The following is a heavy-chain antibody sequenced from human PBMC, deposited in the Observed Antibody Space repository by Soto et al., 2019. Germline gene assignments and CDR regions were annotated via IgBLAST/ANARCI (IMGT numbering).Heavy chain of an antibody. CDR3: AKEGGLSGSYYISSSYYFDY. J-gene: IGHJ4*02. Sequence: PGGSLRLSCAASGFTFSSYGMHWVRQAPGKGLEWVAIISYDGSNTYHADTVKGRFTISRDNSKNTFYLQMNSLRAEDTSVYYCAKEGGLSGSYYISSSYYFDYWGQGTLVTVSS. V-gene: IGHV3-30*18. CDR2: ISYDGSNT. CDR1: GFTFSSYG. D-gene: IGHD1-26*01.